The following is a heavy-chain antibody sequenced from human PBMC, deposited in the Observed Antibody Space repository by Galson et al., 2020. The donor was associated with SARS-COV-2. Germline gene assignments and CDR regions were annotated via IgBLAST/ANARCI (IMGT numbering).Heavy chain of an antibody. Sequence: ASVKVSCKASGYSFMRYGITWVRQAPGQGLEWMGWINVFDGHTDFAQKFQGRVTMTTDTSTSTAYMELRSLRSDDTAVYYCARCGGATYPEAYWGQGTLVTVSS. J-gene: IGHJ4*02. CDR3: ARCGGATYPEAY. V-gene: IGHV1-18*01. D-gene: IGHD2-21*01. CDR2: INVFDGHT. CDR1: GYSFMRYG.